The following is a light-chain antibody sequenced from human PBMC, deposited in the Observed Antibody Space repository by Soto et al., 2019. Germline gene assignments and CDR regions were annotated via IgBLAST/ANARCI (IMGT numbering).Light chain of an antibody. Sequence: EIVMTQSPATLSVSPGERATLSCRASQPISNALAWYQHKPGQAPRLLIHGASTRATGIPARFSGSGSGTEFTLTISSLQSEDSAIYYCQQYDKRSPWTFGQGTKVEIK. CDR1: QPISNA. J-gene: IGKJ1*01. CDR2: GAS. V-gene: IGKV3-15*01. CDR3: QQYDKRSPWT.